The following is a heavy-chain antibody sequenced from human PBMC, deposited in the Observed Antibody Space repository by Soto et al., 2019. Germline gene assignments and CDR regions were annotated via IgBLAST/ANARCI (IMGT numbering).Heavy chain of an antibody. CDR3: ARNLILNPYYYYYCMEV. Sequence: PVGSLRLSCASSVFTFSSYGMHCVRHAPGKWLEWVAVIWYDGSNKYYADSVKGRFTISRDNSKNTLYLQMNSLRAEDTAVYYCARNLILNPYYYYYCMEVWGQGTTVSVSS. CDR2: IWYDGSNK. D-gene: IGHD2-8*01. CDR1: VFTFSSYG. J-gene: IGHJ6*01. V-gene: IGHV3-33*01.